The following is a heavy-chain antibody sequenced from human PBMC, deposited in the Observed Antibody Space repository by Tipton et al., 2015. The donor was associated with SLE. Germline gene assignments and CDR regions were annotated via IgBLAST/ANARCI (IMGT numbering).Heavy chain of an antibody. V-gene: IGHV3-33*01. CDR2: IWYDGSNK. Sequence: QLVQSGGGVVQSGTSLRLSCAASGFTFSTSAMHWVRQAPGKGLEWVAVIWYDGSNKFYADSGKGRFTISRDNSKNTVSLQMNSLRVEDTAVYFCARGRGGEFLDYWGQGTLVTVSS. J-gene: IGHJ4*02. CDR1: GFTFSTSA. CDR3: ARGRGGEFLDY. D-gene: IGHD3-16*01.